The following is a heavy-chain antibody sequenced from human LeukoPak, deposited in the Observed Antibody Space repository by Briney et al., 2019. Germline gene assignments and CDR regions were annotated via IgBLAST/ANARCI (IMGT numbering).Heavy chain of an antibody. CDR1: GYSISSGYY. CDR3: ARVDSSGITDY. V-gene: IGHV4-38-2*02. Sequence: SETLSLTCTVSGYSISSGYYWGWIRQPPGKGLEWIGSIYHSGSTYYNPSLKSRVTISVDTSKNQFSLKLNSVTAADTAVYYCARVDSSGITDYWGQGTLVTVSS. J-gene: IGHJ4*02. D-gene: IGHD6-19*01. CDR2: IYHSGST.